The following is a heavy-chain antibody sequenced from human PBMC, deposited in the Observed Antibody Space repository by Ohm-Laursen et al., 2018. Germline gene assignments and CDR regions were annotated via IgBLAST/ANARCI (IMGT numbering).Heavy chain of an antibody. CDR1: GYTFTSYD. Sequence: GASVKVSCKASGYTFTSYDINWVRQATGQGLEWMGRMNPNSGNTGYEQKFQGRVTMTRNTSISTAYMELSSLRSEDTAVYYCARDRQDCGGDCSFDYWGQGTLVTVSS. CDR3: ARDRQDCGGDCSFDY. D-gene: IGHD2-21*02. J-gene: IGHJ4*02. V-gene: IGHV1-8*01. CDR2: MNPNSGNT.